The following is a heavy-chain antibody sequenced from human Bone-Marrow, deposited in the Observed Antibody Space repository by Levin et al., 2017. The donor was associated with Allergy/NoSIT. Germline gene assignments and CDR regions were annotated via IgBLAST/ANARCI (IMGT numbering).Heavy chain of an antibody. CDR1: GGTFSSDT. CDR2: IIPFLGVP. CDR3: ARGPRVYGDYGERSDY. D-gene: IGHD4-17*01. J-gene: IGHJ4*02. V-gene: IGHV1-69*02. Sequence: KISCKASGGTFSSDTLSWVRQAPGQGLEWMGRIIPFLGVPNYAQKFQGRVTITADKSTSTAYMEVSGLRSEYTAVYYCARGPRVYGDYGERSDYWGQGTLVTVSS.